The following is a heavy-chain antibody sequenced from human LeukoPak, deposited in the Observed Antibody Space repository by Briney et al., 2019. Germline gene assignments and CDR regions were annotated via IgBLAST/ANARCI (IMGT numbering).Heavy chain of an antibody. CDR1: GYTFTSYY. V-gene: IGHV1-46*01. D-gene: IGHD6-6*01. J-gene: IGHJ6*03. Sequence: ASVKVSCKASGYTFTSYYMHWVRQAPGQGLEWMGIINPSGGSTSYAQKFQGRVTMTRDMSTSTAYMELSSLRSEDTAVYYCASNGQVSSSSFYYYYMDVWGKGTTVTVSS. CDR2: INPSGGST. CDR3: ASNGQVSSSSFYYYYMDV.